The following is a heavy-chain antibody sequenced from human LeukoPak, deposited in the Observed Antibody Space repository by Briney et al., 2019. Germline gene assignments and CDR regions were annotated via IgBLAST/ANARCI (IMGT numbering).Heavy chain of an antibody. CDR1: GGFSVSSYA. CDR2: ISYDGSNK. V-gene: IGHV3-30-3*01. D-gene: IGHD2-8*02. Sequence: PGRSRRSSFAASGGFSVSSYAMHWVRQAPGKGLEWVAGISYDGSNKYYADSVKGRFTISRDNPKNTLYLQMNSLRAEDTAVYYCARDHSSGVTYCLIDYWGQGTLVTVSS. J-gene: IGHJ4*02. CDR3: ARDHSSGVTYCLIDY.